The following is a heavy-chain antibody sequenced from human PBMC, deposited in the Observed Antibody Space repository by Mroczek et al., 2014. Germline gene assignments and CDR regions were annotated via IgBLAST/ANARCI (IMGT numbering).Heavy chain of an antibody. D-gene: IGHD3-10*01. Sequence: QVQLVQSGGGVVQPGRSLRLSCAASGFTFSSYGMHWVRQAPGKGLEWVAVISYDGSNKYYADSVKGRFTISRDNSKNTLYLQMNSLRAEDTAVYYCAKDEEGGVYYYGMDVWGQGTTVTVSS. CDR2: ISYDGSNK. CDR3: AKDEEGGVYYYGMDV. CDR1: GFTFSSYG. J-gene: IGHJ6*02. V-gene: IGHV3-30*18.